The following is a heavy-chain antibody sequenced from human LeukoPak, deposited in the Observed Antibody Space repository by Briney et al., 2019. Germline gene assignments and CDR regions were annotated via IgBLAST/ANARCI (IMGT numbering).Heavy chain of an antibody. CDR2: IYSGGST. CDR1: GFTVSSNY. V-gene: IGHV3-66*02. J-gene: IGHJ4*02. Sequence: GGSLSLSCAASGFTVSSNYMSWVRQAPGKGLEWVSVIYSGGSTYYADSVKGRFTISRDNSKNTLYLQMNSLRAEDTAVYYCALNSYGYVAFDYWGQGTLVTVSS. CDR3: ALNSYGYVAFDY. D-gene: IGHD5-18*01.